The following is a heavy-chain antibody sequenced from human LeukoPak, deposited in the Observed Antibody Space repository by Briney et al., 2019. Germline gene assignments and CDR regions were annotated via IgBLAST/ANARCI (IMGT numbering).Heavy chain of an antibody. CDR1: GGSFSGYY. D-gene: IGHD3-10*01. Sequence: SETLSLTCAVYGGSFSGYYWSWIRQPPGKGLEWIGEINHSGSTNYNPSLKSRVTISVDTSKNQFSLKLSSVTAADTAVYYCARASYYGSGSHYYMDVWGKGTTVTISS. J-gene: IGHJ6*03. CDR3: ARASYYGSGSHYYMDV. CDR2: INHSGST. V-gene: IGHV4-34*01.